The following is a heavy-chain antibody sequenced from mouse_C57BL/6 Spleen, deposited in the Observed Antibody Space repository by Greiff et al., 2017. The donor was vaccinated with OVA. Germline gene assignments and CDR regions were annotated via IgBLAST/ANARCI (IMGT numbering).Heavy chain of an antibody. J-gene: IGHJ2*01. V-gene: IGHV14-2*01. CDR3: ASRPVMVTTFDY. CDR2: IDPEDGET. D-gene: IGHD2-2*01. CDR1: GFNIKDYY. Sequence: VQLQQSGAELVKPGASVKLSCTASGFNIKDYYMHWVKQRTEQGLEWIGRIDPEDGETKYAPKFQGKATITADTSSNTVYLQLSSLTSEDTAVYYGASRPVMVTTFDYWGQGTTLTVSS.